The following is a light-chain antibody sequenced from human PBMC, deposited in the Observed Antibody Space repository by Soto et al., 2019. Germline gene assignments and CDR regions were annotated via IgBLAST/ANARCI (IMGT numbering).Light chain of an antibody. Sequence: EIVMTQSPATLSVSPGEGATLSCRASQSISSKLAWYQQKPGQAPRLLIYAASTRATGVPARFSGSGSGTEFTLTISSLQSEDLPVYYCQHYNDWRWTFGQGTKVEIK. CDR3: QHYNDWRWT. J-gene: IGKJ1*01. CDR2: AAS. CDR1: QSISSK. V-gene: IGKV3-15*01.